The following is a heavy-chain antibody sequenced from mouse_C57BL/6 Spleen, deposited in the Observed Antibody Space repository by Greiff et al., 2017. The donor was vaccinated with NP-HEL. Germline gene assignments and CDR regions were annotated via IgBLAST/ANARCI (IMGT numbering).Heavy chain of an antibody. Sequence: QVTLKVCGPGILQSSQTLSLTCSFSGFSLSTSGMGVSWIRQPSGKGLEWLAHIYWDDDKRYNPSLKSRLTISKDTSRNQVFLKITSVDTADTATYYCARRAEVDGYENGFAYWGQGTLVTVSA. CDR3: ARRAEVDGYENGFAY. CDR1: GFSLSTSGMG. V-gene: IGHV8-12*01. D-gene: IGHD2-2*01. J-gene: IGHJ3*01. CDR2: IYWDDDK.